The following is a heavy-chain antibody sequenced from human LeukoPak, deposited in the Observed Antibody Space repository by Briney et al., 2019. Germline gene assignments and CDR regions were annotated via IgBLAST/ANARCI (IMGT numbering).Heavy chain of an antibody. CDR2: VSRSGDTT. CDR1: GFTFSSYA. CDR3: AKAGSHTFFDY. J-gene: IGHJ4*02. D-gene: IGHD2-15*01. V-gene: IGHV3-23*01. Sequence: GGSLRLSCAASGFTFSSYAMNWVRQAPGRGLEWVSAVSRSGDTTYYADSVKGRSTISRDNSRNTLYLQMNSLRAEDTAVYYCAKAGSHTFFDYWGQGTLVTVSS.